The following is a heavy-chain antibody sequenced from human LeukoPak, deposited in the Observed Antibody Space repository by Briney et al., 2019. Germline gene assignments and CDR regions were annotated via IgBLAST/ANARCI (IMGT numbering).Heavy chain of an antibody. D-gene: IGHD4-11*01. CDR2: IYHSGST. J-gene: IGHJ6*03. Sequence: PSETLSLTCTVSGYSISSGYYWGWIRQPPGKGLEWIGSIYHSGSTYYNPSLKSRVTISVDTSKNQFSLKLSSMTAADTAVYYCARHDYTGMFYYYYYYMDVWGKGTTVAVSS. V-gene: IGHV4-38-2*02. CDR1: GYSISSGYY. CDR3: ARHDYTGMFYYYYYYMDV.